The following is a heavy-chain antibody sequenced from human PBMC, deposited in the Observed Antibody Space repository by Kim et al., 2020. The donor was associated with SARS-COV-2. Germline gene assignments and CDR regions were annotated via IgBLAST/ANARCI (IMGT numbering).Heavy chain of an antibody. CDR3: AKVLVGGGYSGYDYGRYYYYYGMDV. D-gene: IGHD5-12*01. CDR1: GFTFSSYA. Sequence: GGSLRLSCAASGFTFSSYAMSWVRQAPGKGLEWVSAISGSGGSTYYADSVKGRFTISRDNSKNTLYLQMNSLRAEDTAVYYCAKVLVGGGYSGYDYGRYYYYYGMDVWGQGTTVTVSS. V-gene: IGHV3-23*01. CDR2: ISGSGGST. J-gene: IGHJ6*02.